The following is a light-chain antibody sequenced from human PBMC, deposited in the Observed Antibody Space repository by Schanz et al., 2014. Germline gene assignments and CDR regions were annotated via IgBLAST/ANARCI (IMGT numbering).Light chain of an antibody. CDR3: QSYDSSLSGWV. V-gene: IGLV2-14*01. CDR2: DVT. CDR1: SSDVGGYNY. J-gene: IGLJ3*02. Sequence: QSALTQPASVSGSPGQSITISCTGTSSDVGGYNYVSWYQQYPGKAPKLMIYDVTHRPSGVSNRFSGSKSGNTASLTISGLQAEDEADYYCQSYDSSLSGWVFGGGIKLTVL.